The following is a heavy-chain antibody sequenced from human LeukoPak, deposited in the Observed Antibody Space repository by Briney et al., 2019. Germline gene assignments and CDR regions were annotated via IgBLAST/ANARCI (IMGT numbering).Heavy chain of an antibody. V-gene: IGHV3-7*01. CDR2: IKQDGREK. J-gene: IGHJ4*02. CDR3: AKNYGSGRGGSYYFDY. CDR1: GFTFSNYW. Sequence: PGGSLRLSCAASGFTFSNYWMSWVRQAPGKGLEWVANIKQDGREKYYVDSVKGRFTISRDNTKKSLYLQMNTLRAEDTAVYYCAKNYGSGRGGSYYFDYWGQGTLVTVSS. D-gene: IGHD3-10*01.